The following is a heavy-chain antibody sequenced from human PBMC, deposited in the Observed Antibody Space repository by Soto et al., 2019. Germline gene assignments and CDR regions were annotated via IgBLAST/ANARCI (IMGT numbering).Heavy chain of an antibody. CDR1: GYTLTELS. J-gene: IGHJ4*02. Sequence: ASVKVSCKVSGYTLTELSMHWVRQAPGKGLEWMGGFDPEDGETIYAQKFQGRVTMTEDTSTDTAYMELSSLRSEDTAVYYCATVYGSGSFVVGIDYWGQGTLVTVSS. D-gene: IGHD3-10*01. V-gene: IGHV1-24*01. CDR3: ATVYGSGSFVVGIDY. CDR2: FDPEDGET.